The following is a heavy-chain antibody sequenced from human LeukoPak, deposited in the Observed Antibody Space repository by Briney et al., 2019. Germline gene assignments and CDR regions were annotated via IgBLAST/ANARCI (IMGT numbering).Heavy chain of an antibody. CDR1: GFTFSSYA. CDR3: ARDLSYGSGSYFSPFDY. J-gene: IGHJ4*02. V-gene: IGHV3-23*01. Sequence: GGSLRLSCAASGFTFSSYAMSWVRQAPGKGLEWVPAISGSGGSTYYADSVKGRFTISRDNSKNTLYLQKNSLRAEDTAVYYCARDLSYGSGSYFSPFDYWGQGTLVTVSS. CDR2: ISGSGGST. D-gene: IGHD3-10*01.